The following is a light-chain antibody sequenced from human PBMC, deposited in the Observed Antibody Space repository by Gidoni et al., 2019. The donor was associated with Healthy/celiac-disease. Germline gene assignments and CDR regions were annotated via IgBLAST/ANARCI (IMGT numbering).Light chain of an antibody. J-gene: IGLJ3*02. CDR1: SSDVGSYNL. CDR2: EVS. CDR3: CSYAGSSTSWV. Sequence: QSALTQPASASEPPGQSITISCTGTSSDVGSYNLVSWYQQHPGKAPKLMIYEVSKRPSGVSNRFSGSKSGNTASLTISGLQAEDEADYYCCSYAGSSTSWVFGGGTKLTVL. V-gene: IGLV2-23*02.